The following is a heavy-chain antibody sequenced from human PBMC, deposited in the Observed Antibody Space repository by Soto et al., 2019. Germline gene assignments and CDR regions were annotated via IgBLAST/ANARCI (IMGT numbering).Heavy chain of an antibody. CDR1: GGSISSSSYY. V-gene: IGHV4-39*07. CDR2: IYYSGST. Sequence: SETLSLTCTVSGGSISSSSYYWGWIRQPPGKGLEWIGSIYYSGSTYYNPSLKSRVTISVDTSKNQFSLKLSSVTAADTAVYYCARGLQRALYYYGMDVWGQGTTVTVS. D-gene: IGHD4-4*01. J-gene: IGHJ6*02. CDR3: ARGLQRALYYYGMDV.